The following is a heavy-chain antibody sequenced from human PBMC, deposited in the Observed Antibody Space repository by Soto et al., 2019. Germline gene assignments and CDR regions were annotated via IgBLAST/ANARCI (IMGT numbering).Heavy chain of an antibody. D-gene: IGHD6-19*01. V-gene: IGHV3-74*01. CDR3: ARDQTVPGPXXXDS. Sequence: EVQLVESGGGLVQPGGSLRLSCAASGFTLSSYWMHWVRQAPGRELMWVSRISSDGTDVLHADSVKGRFTISRDNARNTVYLQMNSLRAEDTAVYFCARDQTVPGPXXXDSWGQGTLVAVSS. J-gene: IGHJ4*02. CDR2: ISSDGTDV. CDR1: GFTLSSYW.